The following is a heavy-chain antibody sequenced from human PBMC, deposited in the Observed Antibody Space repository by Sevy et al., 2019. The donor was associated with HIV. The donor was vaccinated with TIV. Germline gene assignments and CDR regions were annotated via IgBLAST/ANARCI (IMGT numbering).Heavy chain of an antibody. CDR1: GGSISSSSYY. J-gene: IGHJ4*02. CDR3: ASRPRGGRDGYNADY. Sequence: SETLSLTCTVSGGSISSSSYYWGWIRQPPGKGLEWIGSIYYSGNTYYNPSLKSRVTISVDTSKNQFSLKLSSVTAADTAVYYCASRPRGGRDGYNADYWGQGTLVTVSS. CDR2: IYYSGNT. V-gene: IGHV4-39*01. D-gene: IGHD5-12*01.